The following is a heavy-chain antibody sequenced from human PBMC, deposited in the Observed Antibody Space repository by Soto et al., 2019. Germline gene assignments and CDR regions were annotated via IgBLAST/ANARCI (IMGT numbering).Heavy chain of an antibody. CDR3: ASDRAAGGNSEWFFDL. D-gene: IGHD6-13*01. J-gene: IGHJ2*01. CDR1: GGSISSYY. CDR2: IYYSGST. V-gene: IGHV4-59*01. Sequence: QVQLQESGPGLVKPSETLSLTCTVSGGSISSYYWSWIRQPPGKGLEWIGYIYYSGSTNYNPSLKRRVTISVDTSKNPFSLKLTSVTAADTAVYYCASDRAAGGNSEWFFDLWGRGTLVTVSS.